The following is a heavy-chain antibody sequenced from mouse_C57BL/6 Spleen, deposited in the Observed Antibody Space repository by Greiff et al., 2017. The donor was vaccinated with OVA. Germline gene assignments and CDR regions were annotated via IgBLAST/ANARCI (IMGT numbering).Heavy chain of an antibody. CDR2: IDPSDSYT. D-gene: IGHD2-5*01. CDR3: ARVGGYSNSYFDV. Sequence: QVQLQQPGAELVMPGASVKLSCKASGYTFTSYWMHWVKQRPGQGLEWIGEIDPSDSYTNYNQKFKGKSTLTVDKSSSTAYMQLSSLTSEDSAVYYCARVGGYSNSYFDVWGTGTTVTVSS. V-gene: IGHV1-69*01. CDR1: GYTFTSYW. J-gene: IGHJ1*03.